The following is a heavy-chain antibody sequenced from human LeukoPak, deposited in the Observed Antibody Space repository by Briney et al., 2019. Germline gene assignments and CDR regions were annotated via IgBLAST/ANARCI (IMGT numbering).Heavy chain of an antibody. V-gene: IGHV4-61*02. D-gene: IGHD3-10*01. J-gene: IGHJ6*03. CDR2: IYTSGST. CDR1: GGSISSGSYY. CDR3: ARGGLLWFGELAMDV. Sequence: SETLSLTCTVSGGSISSGSYYWSWIRQPAGKGLEWIGRIYTSGSTNYNPSLKSRVTISLDTSKNQFSLKLSSVTAADTAVYYCARGGLLWFGELAMDVWGKGTTVTVSS.